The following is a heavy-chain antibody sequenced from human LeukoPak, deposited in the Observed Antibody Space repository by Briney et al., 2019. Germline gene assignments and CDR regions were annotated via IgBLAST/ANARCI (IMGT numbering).Heavy chain of an antibody. Sequence: ASVKVSCKASRFTFNDYYIHWVRQAPGQGLEWMGWIDPNSGGTHYAQNFQGRVTVTRDASIYTVYMDLTSLRSDDTAVYYCAEGYSYGYHPSDYWGQGTLVTVSS. CDR3: AEGYSYGYHPSDY. CDR2: IDPNSGGT. V-gene: IGHV1-2*02. CDR1: RFTFNDYY. J-gene: IGHJ4*02. D-gene: IGHD5-18*01.